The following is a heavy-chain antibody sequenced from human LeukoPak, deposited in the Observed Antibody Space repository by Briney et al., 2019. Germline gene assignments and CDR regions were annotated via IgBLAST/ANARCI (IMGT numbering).Heavy chain of an antibody. D-gene: IGHD3-22*01. V-gene: IGHV1-2*02. J-gene: IGHJ5*02. CDR3: ARDPNYYDSSGYP. CDR2: INPNSGGT. CDR1: GYTFTCYY. Sequence: ASVKVSCKASGYTFTCYYMHWVRQAPGQGLEWMGWINPNSGGTNYAQKFQGRVTMTRDTSISTAYMELSRLRSDDTAVYYCARDPNYYDSSGYPWGQGTLVTVSS.